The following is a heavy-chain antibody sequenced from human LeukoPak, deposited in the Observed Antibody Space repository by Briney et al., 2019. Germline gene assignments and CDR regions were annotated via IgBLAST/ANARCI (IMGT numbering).Heavy chain of an antibody. V-gene: IGHV4-34*01. CDR1: GVSINDYY. Sequence: PSETLSLTCGVFGVSINDYYWSWTRQSPGKGLEWIGEISHTEGTRYNPSLESRVTMSVGTSENQLSLKLIFVTAADTAVYYCARIRCGHSGSVCYNHWGLGTLVTVSS. J-gene: IGHJ4*02. D-gene: IGHD2-21*01. CDR3: ARIRCGHSGSVCYNH. CDR2: ISHTEGT.